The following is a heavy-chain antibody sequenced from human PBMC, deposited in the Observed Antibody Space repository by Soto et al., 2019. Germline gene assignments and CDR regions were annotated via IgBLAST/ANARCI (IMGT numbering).Heavy chain of an antibody. CDR3: AKDVGSRPVAYYFDY. V-gene: IGHV3-23*01. J-gene: IGHJ4*02. D-gene: IGHD1-26*01. CDR2: ISGSGGST. Sequence: EVQLLESGGGLVQPGGSLRLSCAASGFTFSSYAMSWFRQAPGKGLEWVSAISGSGGSTYYADSVKGRFTISRDNAKNTLYLQMNSLRSQDTAVYYCAKDVGSRPVAYYFDYWGQGTLVTVSS. CDR1: GFTFSSYA.